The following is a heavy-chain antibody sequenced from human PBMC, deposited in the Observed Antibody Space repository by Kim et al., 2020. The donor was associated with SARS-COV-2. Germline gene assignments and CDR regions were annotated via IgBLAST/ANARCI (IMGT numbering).Heavy chain of an antibody. V-gene: IGHV3-30*02. D-gene: IGHD3-22*01. J-gene: IGHJ4*02. Sequence: DSVKGRFTISRDNSKNTLYLQMNSLRAEDTAVYYCAKDGYYYDSSGPLWDWGQGTLVTVSS. CDR3: AKDGYYYDSSGPLWD.